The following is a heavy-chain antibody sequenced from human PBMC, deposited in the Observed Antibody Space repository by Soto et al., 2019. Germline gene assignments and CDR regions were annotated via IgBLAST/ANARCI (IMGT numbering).Heavy chain of an antibody. D-gene: IGHD2-21*01. CDR3: TRGGDPYKTGH. V-gene: IGHV4-61*01. J-gene: IGHJ4*02. CDR2: IHYSGST. CDR1: GGSVNIGTYY. Sequence: PSETLSRTCTVPGGSVNIGTYYCSLIRQPPGKGLEWIGFIHYSGSTNYNPSLKGRVTMSVDTSKNQFSLKLTSVNTADTAIYYCTRGGDPYKTGHWGQGTLVTVS.